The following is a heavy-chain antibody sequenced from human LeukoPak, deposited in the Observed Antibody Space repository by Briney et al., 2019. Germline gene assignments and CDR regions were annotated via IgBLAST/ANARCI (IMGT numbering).Heavy chain of an antibody. Sequence: GGSLRLSCAASGFTFNNYVMHWVRQAPGKGLEWVALISYDGSNKYYADSVRGRFTISRDNSKNTLYLQMNSLRPEDMAVYYCAKDFEGFCGGDCYSMDFWGQGTLATVSS. CDR1: GFTFNNYV. V-gene: IGHV3-30*18. D-gene: IGHD2-21*02. J-gene: IGHJ4*02. CDR2: ISYDGSNK. CDR3: AKDFEGFCGGDCYSMDF.